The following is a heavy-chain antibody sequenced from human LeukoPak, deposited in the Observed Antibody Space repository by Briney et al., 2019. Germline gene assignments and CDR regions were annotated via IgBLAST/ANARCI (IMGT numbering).Heavy chain of an antibody. D-gene: IGHD4-17*01. CDR2: ISYDGSNK. Sequence: GGSLRLSCAASGFTFSSYAMHWVRQAPGKGLEWVAVISYDGSNKYYADSVKGRFTISRDNSENTLYLQMNSLRAEDTAVYYCARSPKATVIPTDYWGQGTLVTVSS. CDR1: GFTFSSYA. CDR3: ARSPKATVIPTDY. J-gene: IGHJ4*02. V-gene: IGHV3-30-3*01.